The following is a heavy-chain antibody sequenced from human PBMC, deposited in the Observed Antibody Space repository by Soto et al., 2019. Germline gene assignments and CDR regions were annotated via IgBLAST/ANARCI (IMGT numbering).Heavy chain of an antibody. CDR1: GGTFSRYT. Sequence: QVQLVQSGAEVKKPGSSVKVSCKVSGGTFSRYTISWVRQAPGQGLEWMGRIIPVLDIEKYAQKFQGRVTITADKSTSTAYMELVSLRAEDTAVYYCAGLTETGTTAYDYWGQGTLVNVSS. J-gene: IGHJ4*02. CDR3: AGLTETGTTAYDY. CDR2: IIPVLDIE. D-gene: IGHD1-7*01. V-gene: IGHV1-69*02.